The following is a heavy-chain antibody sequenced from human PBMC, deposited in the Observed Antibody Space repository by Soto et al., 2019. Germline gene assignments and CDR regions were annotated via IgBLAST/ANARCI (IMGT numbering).Heavy chain of an antibody. CDR3: AKDRWNYDYFDF. J-gene: IGHJ4*02. Sequence: GGSLRLSCAASGFTFSSCAMNWVSQAPGKGLEWVSTISGSGESTYYADSVKGRFTISRDNSKSTLYLQMNSLRAEDTAVYYCAKDRWNYDYFDFWGQGTLVTVSS. D-gene: IGHD1-7*01. CDR2: ISGSGEST. CDR1: GFTFSSCA. V-gene: IGHV3-23*01.